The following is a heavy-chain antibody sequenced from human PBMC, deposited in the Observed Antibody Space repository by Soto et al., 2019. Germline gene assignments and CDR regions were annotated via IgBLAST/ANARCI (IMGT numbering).Heavy chain of an antibody. Sequence: PGGSLRLSXAXSGFTVSSNYMSWIRQAPGKGXXXXXXXXXXXXTYYADSVKGRFTISRDNSKSTLYLQMNSLRAEDTAVYYCARGPYNGLIDYWGQGTLVTVSS. V-gene: IGHV3-53*01. CDR3: ARGPYNGLIDY. D-gene: IGHD1-20*01. J-gene: IGHJ4*02. CDR1: GFTVSSNY. CDR2: XXXXXXT.